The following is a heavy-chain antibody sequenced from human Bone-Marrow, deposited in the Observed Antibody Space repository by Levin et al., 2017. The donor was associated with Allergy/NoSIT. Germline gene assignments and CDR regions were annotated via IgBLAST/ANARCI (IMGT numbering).Heavy chain of an antibody. CDR1: GDSISTYY. CDR2: IHSSGST. D-gene: IGHD5-24*01. V-gene: IGHV4-4*07. CDR3: ARIRDPRYNFFDY. Sequence: ESLKISCTVSGDSISTYYWTWIRQPAGNGLEWIGRIHSSGSTNYNPSLKTRVTMSLDTSNNQFSLRLSSLTAADTAVYYCARIRDPRYNFFDYWGQGTLVTVSS. J-gene: IGHJ4*02.